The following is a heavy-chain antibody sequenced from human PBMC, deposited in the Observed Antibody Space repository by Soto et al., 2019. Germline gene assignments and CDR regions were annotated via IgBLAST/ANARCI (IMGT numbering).Heavy chain of an antibody. CDR1: GFTFSSYE. CDR3: ASYYYDSSGYGNWFDP. D-gene: IGHD3-22*01. CDR2: ISSSGSTI. Sequence: VGSLRLSCAASGFTFSSYEMNWVRQAPGKGLEWVSYISSSGSTIYYADSVKGRFTISRDNAKNSLYLQMNSLRAEDTAVCYCASYYYDSSGYGNWFDPWGQGTLVTVSS. V-gene: IGHV3-48*03. J-gene: IGHJ5*02.